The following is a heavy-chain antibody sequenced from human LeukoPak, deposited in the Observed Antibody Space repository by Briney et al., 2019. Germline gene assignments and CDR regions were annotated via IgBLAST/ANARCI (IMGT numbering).Heavy chain of an antibody. CDR2: ISSSGSTI. D-gene: IGHD4-17*01. J-gene: IGHJ4*02. Sequence: GGSLRLSCAASGFTFSSYEMNWVRQAPGKGLEWVSYISSSGSTIYYADSVKGRFTISRDNAKNSLYLQMNSLRAEDTAVYYCARVEGDYGDYVFVIYWGQGTLVTVSS. CDR1: GFTFSSYE. CDR3: ARVEGDYGDYVFVIY. V-gene: IGHV3-48*03.